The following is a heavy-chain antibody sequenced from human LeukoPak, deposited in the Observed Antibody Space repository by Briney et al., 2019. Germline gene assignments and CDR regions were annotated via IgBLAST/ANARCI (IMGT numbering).Heavy chain of an antibody. D-gene: IGHD5-12*01. Sequence: SETLSLTCTVSGGSISSSSYYWGRIRQPPGKGLEWIGSIYYSGSTYYNPSLKSRVTISVDTSKNQFSLKLSSVTAADTAVYYCATTPSATYAKWLGVDYWGQGTLVTVSS. CDR1: GGSISSSSYY. J-gene: IGHJ4*02. CDR3: ATTPSATYAKWLGVDY. CDR2: IYYSGST. V-gene: IGHV4-39*07.